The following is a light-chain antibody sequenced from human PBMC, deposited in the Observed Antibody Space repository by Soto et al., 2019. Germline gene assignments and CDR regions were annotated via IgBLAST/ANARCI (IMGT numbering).Light chain of an antibody. CDR2: DAS. J-gene: IGKJ1*01. V-gene: IGKV3-11*01. CDR3: QQRSNWPPTWT. CDR1: QSVSTY. Sequence: EIVLTQSPATLSLSPGVRATLSCRASQSVSTYLAWYQQKHGQAPRLLIYDASKRATGIPVRFSGSGSGTDFTLTITSLEPEDFGVYYCQQRSNWPPTWTFGQGTKVDIK.